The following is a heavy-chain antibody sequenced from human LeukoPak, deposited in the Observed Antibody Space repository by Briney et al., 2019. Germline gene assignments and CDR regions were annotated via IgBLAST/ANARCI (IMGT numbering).Heavy chain of an antibody. CDR1: GGSISSYY. V-gene: IGHV4-59*08. J-gene: IGHJ5*02. CDR3: AGVELGYSYGLNWFDP. Sequence: PSETLSLTRTVSGGSISSYYWSWIQQPPGKGLEWIGYIYYSGSTNYNPSLKSRVTISVDTSKNQFSLKLSSVTAADTAVYYCAGVELGYSYGLNWFDPWGQGTLVTVSS. CDR2: IYYSGST. D-gene: IGHD5-18*01.